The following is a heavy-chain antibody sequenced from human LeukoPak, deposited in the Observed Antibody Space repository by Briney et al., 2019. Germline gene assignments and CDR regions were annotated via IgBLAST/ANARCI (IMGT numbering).Heavy chain of an antibody. Sequence: GGSLRLSCASSGFTFSSYGMHWVRQAPGKGLEGVAVIWYDGSNKYYADSLKGRFTIPRDNSKNPQHLQMNSVRAEDTAEDYCANVPLSSSWDGPGDYWGQGTLVTVSS. V-gene: IGHV3-33*06. CDR2: IWYDGSNK. CDR3: ANVPLSSSWDGPGDY. CDR1: GFTFSSYG. J-gene: IGHJ4*02. D-gene: IGHD6-13*01.